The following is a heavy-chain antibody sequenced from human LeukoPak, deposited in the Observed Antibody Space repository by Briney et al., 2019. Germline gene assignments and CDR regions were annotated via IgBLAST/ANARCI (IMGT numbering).Heavy chain of an antibody. V-gene: IGHV4-59*01. D-gene: IGHD6-19*01. CDR1: GGPIFSYY. Sequence: SETLSLTCTVSGGPIFSYYWSWIRQPPGKGLEWIGYIYYSGSTNYNPSLKSRVTISVDTSKNQFSLKLSSVTAADTAVYYCARGSFYSGWYVDYWGQGTLVTVSS. CDR2: IYYSGST. J-gene: IGHJ4*02. CDR3: ARGSFYSGWYVDY.